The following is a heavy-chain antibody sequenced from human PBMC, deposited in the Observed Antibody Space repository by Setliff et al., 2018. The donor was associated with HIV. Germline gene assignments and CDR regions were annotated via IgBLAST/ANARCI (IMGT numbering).Heavy chain of an antibody. J-gene: IGHJ4*02. CDR2: FSAGGGRT. CDR3: AREGGDYYYDSSGYYFDY. CDR1: GFTFSTHA. V-gene: IGHV3-23*01. D-gene: IGHD3-22*01. Sequence: PGGSLRLSCAASGFTFSTHAMTWVRQAPGKGLEWVSVFSAGGGRTYYADSVRGRFTISRDNSKNTLYLQMNSLRAEDTAVYYCAREGGDYYYDSSGYYFDYWGQGTLVTVSS.